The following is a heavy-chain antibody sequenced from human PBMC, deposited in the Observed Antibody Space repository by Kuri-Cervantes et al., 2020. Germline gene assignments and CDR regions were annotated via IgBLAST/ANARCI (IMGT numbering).Heavy chain of an antibody. CDR3: ARGGLYYYYGMDV. CDR1: GFNFDSYT. V-gene: IGHV3-48*02. CDR2: ITTKSTNI. J-gene: IGHJ6*02. Sequence: GGSLRLSCEASGFNFDSYTMNWVRQAPGKGLEWLSYITTKSTNIHYADSVKGRFTISRDNAKNSLFLEMNSLRDEDTATYFCARGGLYYYYGMDVWGQGTTVTVSS.